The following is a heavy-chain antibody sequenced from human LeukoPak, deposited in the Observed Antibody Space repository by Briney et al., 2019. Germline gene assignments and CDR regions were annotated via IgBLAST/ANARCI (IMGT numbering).Heavy chain of an antibody. CDR1: GGSFSGYY. CDR2: INHSGST. Sequence: SETLFLTCAVYGGSFSGYYWSWIRQPPGKGLEWIGEINHSGSTNYNPSLKSRVTISVDTSKNQFSLKLSSVTAADTAVYYCARANYYDSSGNPPYYWGQGTLVTVSS. J-gene: IGHJ4*02. V-gene: IGHV4-34*01. CDR3: ARANYYDSSGNPPYY. D-gene: IGHD3-22*01.